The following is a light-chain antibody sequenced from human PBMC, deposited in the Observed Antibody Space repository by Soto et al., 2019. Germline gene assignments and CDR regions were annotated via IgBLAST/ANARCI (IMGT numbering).Light chain of an antibody. J-gene: IGKJ2*01. CDR3: QQLNAYPHT. CDR2: AAS. CDR1: QDTRRN. V-gene: IGKV1-9*01. Sequence: DIQLTQSPSFLSASVGDRVTISCRASQDTRRNLAWYQQETGRAPRLLIYAASIVQSGVPSRFSGSGSGTEFTLTVSGLQPADFATYYCQQLNAYPHTFGQGTKVEIK.